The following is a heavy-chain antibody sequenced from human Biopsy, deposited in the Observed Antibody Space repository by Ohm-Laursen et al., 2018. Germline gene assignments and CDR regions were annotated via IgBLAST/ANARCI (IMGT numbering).Heavy chain of an antibody. CDR2: IYYSGST. CDR3: ARATNNTGWPYYYFYGMDV. V-gene: IGHV4-59*07. CDR1: GGSISSDY. Sequence: SDTLSLTCTVSGGSISSDYWSWIRQTPGKGLEWIGYIYYSGSTNYNPSLKSRVTISVDTSKNQFSLRLNSVTAADTAVYYCARATNNTGWPYYYFYGMDVWGQGTTVTVS. D-gene: IGHD6-19*01. J-gene: IGHJ6*02.